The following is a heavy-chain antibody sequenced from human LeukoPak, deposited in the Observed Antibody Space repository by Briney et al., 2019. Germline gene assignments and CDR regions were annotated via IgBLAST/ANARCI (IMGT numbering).Heavy chain of an antibody. V-gene: IGHV1-2*02. J-gene: IGHJ5*02. CDR3: ARADRLHGGPYLIGP. CDR1: GYSFTDYY. CDR2: INPNSGGT. D-gene: IGHD2-21*01. Sequence: GASVKVSCKTSGYSFTDYYMHWVRQAPGQGLEWMGWINPNSGGTSSAQKFQGRVTMTRDTCITTVYMEVSWLTSDDTAIYYCARADRLHGGPYLIGPWGQGTLVTVSS.